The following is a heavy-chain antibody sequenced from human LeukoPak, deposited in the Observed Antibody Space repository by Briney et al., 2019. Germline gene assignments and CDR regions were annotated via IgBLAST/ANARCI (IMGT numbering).Heavy chain of an antibody. D-gene: IGHD3-10*01. J-gene: IGHJ5*02. CDR3: ARKMVRGVIRFDP. CDR1: GGSIRSSYYY. Sequence: SEALSLTCTVSGGSIRSSYYYWGWIRQPPGKGLEWIGSNSGSTNYNPSLKSRVTISVDTSKNQFSLKLSSVTAADTAVYYCARKMVRGVIRFDPWGQGTLVTVSS. CDR2: NSGST. V-gene: IGHV4-39*07.